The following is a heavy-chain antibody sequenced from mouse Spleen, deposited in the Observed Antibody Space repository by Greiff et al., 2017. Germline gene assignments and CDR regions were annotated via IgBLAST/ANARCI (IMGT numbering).Heavy chain of an antibody. CDR1: GYTFTSYW. CDR2: IDPSDSYT. CDR3: ARLSTTAPDV. Sequence: QVQLQQPGAELVMPGASVKLSCKASGYTFTSYWMHWVKQRPGQGLEWIGEIDPSDSYTNYNQKFKGKATLTVDKSSSTAYMQLSSLTSEDSAVYYCARLSTTAPDVWGAGTTVTVSS. D-gene: IGHD1-2*01. V-gene: IGHV1-69*01. J-gene: IGHJ1*01.